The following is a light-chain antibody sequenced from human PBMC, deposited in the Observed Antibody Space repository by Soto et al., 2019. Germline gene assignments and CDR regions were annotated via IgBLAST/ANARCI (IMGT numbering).Light chain of an antibody. Sequence: DIQMTQSPSTLSASVGDRVTITCRASQSINSWLAWYQQKPGKAPNLLIYDASSLESGVPSRFSGNGSGTEFTLTISSLQPDDFATYYCQHYNSYSEAFGKGAKVDI. CDR3: QHYNSYSEA. CDR2: DAS. J-gene: IGKJ1*01. CDR1: QSINSW. V-gene: IGKV1-5*01.